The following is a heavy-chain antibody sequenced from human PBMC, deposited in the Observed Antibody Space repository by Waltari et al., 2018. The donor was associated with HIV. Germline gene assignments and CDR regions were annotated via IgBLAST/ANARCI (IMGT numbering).Heavy chain of an antibody. J-gene: IGHJ4*02. CDR3: ARDNWNYRGFDY. Sequence: EVQLVETGGGLIQPGGSLRLSCAASGFTVSSNYMSWVRQAPGKGLEGVSVIYSGGSTYYADSVKGRFTISRDNSKNTLYLQMNSLRAEDTAVYYCARDNWNYRGFDYWGQGTLVTVSS. V-gene: IGHV3-53*02. CDR2: IYSGGST. D-gene: IGHD1-7*01. CDR1: GFTVSSNY.